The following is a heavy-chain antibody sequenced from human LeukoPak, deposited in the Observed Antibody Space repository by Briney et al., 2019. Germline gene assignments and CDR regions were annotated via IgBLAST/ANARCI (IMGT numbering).Heavy chain of an antibody. Sequence: KSSETLSLTCTVSGGSISSYYWSWIRQPPGKGLEWIGYIYYSGSTNYNPSLKSRVTISVDTSKNQFSLKLSSVTAADTAVYYCARSSSSRALDYWGQGTLVTVSS. D-gene: IGHD6-13*01. CDR2: IYYSGST. CDR1: GGSISSYY. CDR3: ARSSSSRALDY. J-gene: IGHJ4*02. V-gene: IGHV4-59*08.